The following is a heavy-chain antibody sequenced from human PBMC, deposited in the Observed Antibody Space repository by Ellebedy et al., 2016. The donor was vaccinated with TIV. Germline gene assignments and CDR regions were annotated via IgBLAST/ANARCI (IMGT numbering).Heavy chain of an antibody. D-gene: IGHD2-21*02. CDR1: GDSVSSGSYY. CDR2: IYYRGST. Sequence: SETLSLXXTVSGDSVSSGSYYWSWIRQPPGKGLEWIGYIYYRGSTNYNPSLKSRVTISLDTSKSQFSLNLSSVAAADTAVYYCTRGGMVTNIRFWGQGTLVTVSS. V-gene: IGHV4-61*01. J-gene: IGHJ4*02. CDR3: TRGGMVTNIRF.